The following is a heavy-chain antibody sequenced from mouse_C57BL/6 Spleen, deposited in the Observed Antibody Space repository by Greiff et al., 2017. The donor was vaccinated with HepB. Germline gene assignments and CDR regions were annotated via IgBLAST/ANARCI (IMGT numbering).Heavy chain of an antibody. CDR3: ARRSIYDGYYGAMDY. CDR2: ISSGSSTI. Sequence: EVNVVESGGGLVKPGGSLKLSCAASGFTFSDYGMHWVRQAPEKGLEWVAYISSGSSTIYYADTVKGRFTISRDNAENTLFLQMTSLRSEDTAMYYCARRSIYDGYYGAMDYWGQGTSVTVSS. V-gene: IGHV5-17*01. D-gene: IGHD2-3*01. CDR1: GFTFSDYG. J-gene: IGHJ4*01.